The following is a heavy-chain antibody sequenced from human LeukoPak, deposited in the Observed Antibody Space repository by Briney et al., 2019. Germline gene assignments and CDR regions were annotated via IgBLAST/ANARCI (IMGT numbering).Heavy chain of an antibody. V-gene: IGHV3-7*01. J-gene: IGHJ5*02. CDR1: GFPLSSQW. CDR2: INRDGSEK. Sequence: AGGPLRLSCAASGFPLSSQWMSWVRQPPGKGLEWVANINRDGSEKYHLDSVKGRFTISRDNAKSSLYLQMKSLRIEDTAVFYCARVLVGGTNWFDRWGQGTLVTVS. CDR3: ARVLVGGTNWFDR. D-gene: IGHD1-26*01.